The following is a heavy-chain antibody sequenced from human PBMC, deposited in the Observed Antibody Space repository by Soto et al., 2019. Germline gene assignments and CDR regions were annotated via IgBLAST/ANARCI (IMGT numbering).Heavy chain of an antibody. CDR2: VYYSGST. CDR1: GGSISSYY. J-gene: IGHJ4*02. Sequence: SETLSLTCTVSGGSISSYYWTWIRQPPGKGLEWIGYVYYSGSTNYNPSLKSRVTISVDTSKNQFSLKLTSVTAADTAVYYCARERQAPGYWGQGTLVTVSS. V-gene: IGHV4-59*01. CDR3: ARERQAPGY.